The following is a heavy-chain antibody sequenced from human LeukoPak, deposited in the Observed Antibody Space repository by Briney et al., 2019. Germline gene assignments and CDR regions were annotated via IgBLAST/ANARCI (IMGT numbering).Heavy chain of an antibody. CDR3: ARGQDYYDSSGYYPLDY. CDR2: IIPILGIA. CDR1: GGTFSSYA. V-gene: IGHV1-69*04. J-gene: IGHJ4*02. D-gene: IGHD3-22*01. Sequence: SVKVSCKASGGTFSSYAISWVRQAPGQGLEWMGRIIPILGIANYAQKFQGRVTITADKSTSTAYMELRSLRSEDTAVYYCARGQDYYDSSGYYPLDYWGQGTLVTVSS.